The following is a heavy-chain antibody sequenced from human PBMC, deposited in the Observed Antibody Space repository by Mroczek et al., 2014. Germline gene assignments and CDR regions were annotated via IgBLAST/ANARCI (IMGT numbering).Heavy chain of an antibody. CDR1: GGSISSGSYY. V-gene: IGHV4-61*02. J-gene: IGHJ3*02. CDR2: IYTSGST. CDR3: AREWELRGLDAFDI. Sequence: QVQLVESGPGLVKPSQTLSLTCTVSGGSISSGSYYWSWIRQPAGKGLEWIGRIYTSGSTNYNPSLKSRVTMSVDTSKNQFSLKLSSVTAADTAVYYCAREWELRGLDAFDIWGQGTMVTVSS. D-gene: IGHD1-26*01.